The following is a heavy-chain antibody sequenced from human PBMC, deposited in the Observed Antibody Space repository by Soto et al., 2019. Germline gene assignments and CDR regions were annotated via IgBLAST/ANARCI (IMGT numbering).Heavy chain of an antibody. Sequence: QVQLVESGGGVDQPGRSLRLSCAASGFTFSSYGMHWVRQAPGKGLEWVAVISYDGSNKYYADSVKGRFTISRDNSKNTLYLQMNSLRAEDTAVYYCASRYGMDVWGQGTTVTVSS. CDR1: GFTFSSYG. CDR2: ISYDGSNK. V-gene: IGHV3-30*03. J-gene: IGHJ6*02. CDR3: ASRYGMDV.